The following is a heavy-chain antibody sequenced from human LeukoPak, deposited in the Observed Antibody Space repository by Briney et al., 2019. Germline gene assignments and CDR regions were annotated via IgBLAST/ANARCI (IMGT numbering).Heavy chain of an antibody. CDR2: ISYDGSNK. V-gene: IGHV3-30*04. J-gene: IGHJ6*02. Sequence: GRSLRLSCAASGFTFSSYAMHWVRQAPGKGLEWVAVISYDGSNKYYADSVKGRFTISRDNSKNTLYLQMNSLRAVDTAVYYCAKDGVVVVPAAMTTRYYYYGMDGWGQVTTVTVSS. CDR3: AKDGVVVVPAAMTTRYYYYGMDG. CDR1: GFTFSSYA. D-gene: IGHD2-2*01.